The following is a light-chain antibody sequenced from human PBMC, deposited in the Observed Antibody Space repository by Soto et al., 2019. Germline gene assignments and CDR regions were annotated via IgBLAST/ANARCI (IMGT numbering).Light chain of an antibody. Sequence: EKVMTQSPSTVSVFPGERATLSCKASQSVGRNLAWYQHKPGQTPRLLIYGASSRATGVPARFSGSGSETEFTLTISSLQSEDFAVYYCQQYNDWPWTFGQGTKVDIK. CDR1: QSVGRN. CDR3: QQYNDWPWT. J-gene: IGKJ1*01. V-gene: IGKV3-15*01. CDR2: GAS.